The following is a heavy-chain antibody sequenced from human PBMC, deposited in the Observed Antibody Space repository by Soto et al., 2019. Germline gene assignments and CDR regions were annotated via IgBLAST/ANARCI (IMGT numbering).Heavy chain of an antibody. CDR2: INAKGDST. J-gene: IGHJ4*02. D-gene: IGHD2-2*01. CDR1: GFTFSSYA. V-gene: IGHV3-23*01. CDR3: ARGGVPAAVPRWGFDF. Sequence: EVQLLESGGGLVQPGGSLRLSCAASGFTFSSYAMSWVRQAPGKGLEWVSGINAKGDSTYYADSVKGRFAVSRDNSKNTLYLQMNSLRVDDAAIYYCARGGVPAAVPRWGFDFWGQGTLVTVSS.